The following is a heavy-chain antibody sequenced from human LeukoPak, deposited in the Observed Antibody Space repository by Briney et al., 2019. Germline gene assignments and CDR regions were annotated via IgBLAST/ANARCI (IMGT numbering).Heavy chain of an antibody. Sequence: GGSLRLSCAASGFTFSSYAMSWVRQAPGKGLEWVSAICGSGVSTYYADSVKGRSTISRDNSKNTLYLQMNSLRAEDTAVYYCAKDRESDYGDLVWFDPWGQGTLVTVSS. CDR3: AKDRESDYGDLVWFDP. CDR1: GFTFSSYA. CDR2: ICGSGVST. J-gene: IGHJ5*02. V-gene: IGHV3-23*01. D-gene: IGHD4-17*01.